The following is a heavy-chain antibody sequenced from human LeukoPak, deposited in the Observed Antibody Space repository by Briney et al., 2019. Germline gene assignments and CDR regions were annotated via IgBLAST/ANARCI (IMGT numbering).Heavy chain of an antibody. CDR1: GFTFSSYS. J-gene: IGHJ4*02. CDR3: ARGITGTTRYFDY. Sequence: GGSLRLSCAASGFTFSSYSMNWVRQAPGKGLEWVSYISSGSSTIYYADSVKGRFTISRDNAKNSLYLQMNSLRAEDTAVYYCARGITGTTRYFDYWGQGTLVTVSS. CDR2: ISSGSSTI. D-gene: IGHD1-20*01. V-gene: IGHV3-48*04.